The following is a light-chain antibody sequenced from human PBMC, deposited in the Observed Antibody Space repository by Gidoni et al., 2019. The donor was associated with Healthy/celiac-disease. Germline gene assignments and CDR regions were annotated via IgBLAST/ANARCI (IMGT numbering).Light chain of an antibody. Sequence: DIVMTQSPLSLPVTPGEPASISCRSSQSLLHSNGYNYLDWYLQKPGQSPQLLIYLGSNRASGVPDRFSGSGSGTDFTLKISRVEAEDVGVYYCMQALQTPPYTFXQXPSWRSN. CDR2: LGS. V-gene: IGKV2-28*01. CDR3: MQALQTPPYT. J-gene: IGKJ2*01. CDR1: QSLLHSNGYNY.